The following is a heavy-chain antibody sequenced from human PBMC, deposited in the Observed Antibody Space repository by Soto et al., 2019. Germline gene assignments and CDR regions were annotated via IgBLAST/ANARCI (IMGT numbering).Heavy chain of an antibody. J-gene: IGHJ4*01. CDR1: GFTFDTYA. V-gene: IGHV3-23*01. CDR3: VRKNPGTRPFDY. Sequence: VGSLRLSCAASGFTFDTYAMNWVRQAPGKGLAWVSAIGTDSNTYYADSVKGRFTISRDNSRTTLYLQMNSLRAEDTALYYCVRKNPGTRPFDYWGQGTLVTVSS. CDR2: IGTDSNT.